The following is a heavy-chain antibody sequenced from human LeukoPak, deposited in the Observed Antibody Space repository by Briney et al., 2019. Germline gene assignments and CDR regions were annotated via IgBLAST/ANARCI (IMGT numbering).Heavy chain of an antibody. J-gene: IGHJ5*02. Sequence: GGSLRLSCAASGFPFSSHAMSWARQPPGKGLEWVAAISNGKTYYADSVRGRFTISRDDSKNTVYLHMNSLGDEDTARYFCVREAGYCAPVCLRSNWFDPWGQGTLVTVSS. D-gene: IGHD2-15*01. V-gene: IGHV3-23*01. CDR3: VREAGYCAPVCLRSNWFDP. CDR1: GFPFSSHA. CDR2: ISNGKT.